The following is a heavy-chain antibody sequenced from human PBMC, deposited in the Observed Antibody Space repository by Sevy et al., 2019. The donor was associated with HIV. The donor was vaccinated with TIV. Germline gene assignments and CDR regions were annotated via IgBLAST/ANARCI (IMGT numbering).Heavy chain of an antibody. J-gene: IGHJ4*02. V-gene: IGHV1-24*01. Sequence: ASVKVSCKVSGYTLTEFAMHWVRQAPGKGLEWMGTFDPEDDETMYAQKFQGRLTLTEDTSTDTAYMELSSLRSEDTAVYYCATTKDYYETSGYPVDYWGQGTQVTVSS. D-gene: IGHD3-22*01. CDR1: GYTLTEFA. CDR2: FDPEDDET. CDR3: ATTKDYYETSGYPVDY.